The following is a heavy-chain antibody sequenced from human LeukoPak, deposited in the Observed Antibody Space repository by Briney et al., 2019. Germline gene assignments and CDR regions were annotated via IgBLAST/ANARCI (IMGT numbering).Heavy chain of an antibody. J-gene: IGHJ1*01. CDR3: ARARGPFQH. Sequence: SETLSLTCTVSGGSISGYYWSWIRQPPGKGLEWIGYIYYSGSTNYNPSLKSRVTISVDTSKNQFSLKLSSVTAADTAVYYCARARGPFQHWGQGTLVTVSS. CDR2: IYYSGST. CDR1: GGSISGYY. V-gene: IGHV4-59*01.